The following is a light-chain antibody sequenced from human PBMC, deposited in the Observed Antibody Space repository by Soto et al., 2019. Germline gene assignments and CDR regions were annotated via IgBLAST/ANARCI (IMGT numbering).Light chain of an antibody. V-gene: IGKV3-15*01. J-gene: IGKJ2*01. CDR3: QQYSNWPPRYT. Sequence: EIVMTQSPATLSVSPGGRATLSCRASQSVSSYLAWYQQRPGQPPRLLIYRASTRATGIPARFSGSGSGTEFSLTISSLQSEDFAVYYCQQYSNWPPRYTFGQGTQLEI. CDR1: QSVSSY. CDR2: RAS.